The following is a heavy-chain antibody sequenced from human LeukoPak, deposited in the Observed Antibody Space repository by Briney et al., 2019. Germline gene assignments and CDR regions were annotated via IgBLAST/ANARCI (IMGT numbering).Heavy chain of an antibody. CDR1: GFTFSDYY. CDR3: VKDMTRGLPLHYYSAMDV. Sequence: PGGSLRLSCAASGFTFSDYYMSWIRQAPGKGLEWVSYISSSGSTIYYADSVKGRFTISRDNAKNSLYLQMNSLRAEDTALYYCVKDMTRGLPLHYYSAMDVWGQGTTVTVSS. D-gene: IGHD3-10*01. J-gene: IGHJ6*02. CDR2: ISSSGSTI. V-gene: IGHV3-11*01.